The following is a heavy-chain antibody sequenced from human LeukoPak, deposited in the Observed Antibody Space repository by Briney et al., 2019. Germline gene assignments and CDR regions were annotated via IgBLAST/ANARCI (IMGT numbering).Heavy chain of an antibody. CDR2: IWYDGSNK. CDR1: GFTFSSYG. V-gene: IGHV3-33*06. Sequence: GGSLRLSCAASGFTFSSYGMHWVRQAPGKGLEWVAVIWYDGSNKYYADSVKGRFTISRDNSKNTLYLQMNGLRAEDTAVNYCAKPGGRDGYNFDFDYWGQGTLVTVSS. J-gene: IGHJ4*02. D-gene: IGHD5-24*01. CDR3: AKPGGRDGYNFDFDY.